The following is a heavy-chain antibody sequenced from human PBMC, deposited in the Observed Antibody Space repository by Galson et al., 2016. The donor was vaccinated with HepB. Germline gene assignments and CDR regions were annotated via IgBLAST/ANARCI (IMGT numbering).Heavy chain of an antibody. Sequence: SLRLSCAASPINLNTYAMSWVRQAPGKGLEWVSGISGSGGSTFYADSVKGRFTISRDNSKNTVFLQMISLRAEDTAVYYCAKDRSGRFYFPSGDFDYWGQGALCTVSS. CDR3: AKDRSGRFYFPSGDFDY. CDR2: ISGSGGST. CDR1: PINLNTYA. D-gene: IGHD2/OR15-2a*01. J-gene: IGHJ4*02. V-gene: IGHV3-23*01.